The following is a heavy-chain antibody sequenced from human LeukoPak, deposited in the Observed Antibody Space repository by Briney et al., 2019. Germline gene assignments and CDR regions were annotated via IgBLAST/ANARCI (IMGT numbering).Heavy chain of an antibody. CDR3: ARSDWFDP. CDR2: SKSDGSST. J-gene: IGHJ5*02. Sequence: PRGSLRLSCAASGFTLSGHWMHWVRQVPGKGLVWVSRSKSDGSSTSYADSVKGRFTIPRDNAKNTLYLQMNSLRVEDTAVYYCARSDWFDPWGQGTLVIVSS. V-gene: IGHV3-74*01. CDR1: GFTLSGHW.